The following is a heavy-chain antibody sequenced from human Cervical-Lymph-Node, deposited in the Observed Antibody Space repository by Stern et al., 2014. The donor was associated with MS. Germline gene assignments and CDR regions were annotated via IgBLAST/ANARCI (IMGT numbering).Heavy chain of an antibody. V-gene: IGHV2-70*01. Sequence: QVTLRESGPALVKPTQTLTLTCTFSGFSLSTTGMRLSWIRPPPGKALEWLALLDWDGDKYYSTAMKTRLTIYKDTYKNQVVLTMTNMAPLDTATYFCVRAREGYYFDYWGQGIPVTVSS. CDR2: LDWDGDK. CDR3: VRAREGYYFDY. J-gene: IGHJ4*02. CDR1: GFSLSTTGMR. D-gene: IGHD2-21*01.